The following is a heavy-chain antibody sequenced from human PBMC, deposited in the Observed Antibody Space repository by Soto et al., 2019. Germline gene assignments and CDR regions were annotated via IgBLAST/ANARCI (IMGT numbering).Heavy chain of an antibody. CDR3: ARAWGYAFDI. Sequence: QVQLQESGPGLVKPSETLSLTCTVSGGSISSYYWSWIRQPPGKGLEWIGYIYYSGSTNYNPSLKRRVTISVDTSKNQFSLKLSSVTAADTAVYYCARAWGYAFDIWGQGTMVTVSS. CDR1: GGSISSYY. CDR2: IYYSGST. V-gene: IGHV4-59*01. J-gene: IGHJ3*02. D-gene: IGHD7-27*01.